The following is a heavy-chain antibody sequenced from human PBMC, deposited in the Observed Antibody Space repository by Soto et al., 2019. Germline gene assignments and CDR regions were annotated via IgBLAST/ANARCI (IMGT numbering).Heavy chain of an antibody. CDR1: GFIFSSYG. Sequence: PGGSLRLSCAASGFIFSSYGMHWVRQAPGKGLEWVAVIRYDGSNKYYADSVKGRFTISRDNSKNTLYLQMNSLKASDTGIYYCARHLGAFYDTNGYPYFDYWGQGAQVTVSS. CDR2: IRYDGSNK. J-gene: IGHJ4*02. V-gene: IGHV3-33*01. D-gene: IGHD3-22*01. CDR3: ARHLGAFYDTNGYPYFDY.